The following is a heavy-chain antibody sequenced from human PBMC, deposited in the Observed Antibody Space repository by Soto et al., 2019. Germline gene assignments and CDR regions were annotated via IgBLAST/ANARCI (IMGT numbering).Heavy chain of an antibody. D-gene: IGHD2-8*01. Sequence: PGGSLRLSCAASGFTFSSYSMNWVRQAPGKGLEWVSSISSSSSYIYYADSVKGRFTISRDNAKNSLSLQMNSLRVEDTAVYYCATRTACSDGVCHFDSWGQGTLVTVSS. CDR1: GFTFSSYS. J-gene: IGHJ4*02. CDR3: ATRTACSDGVCHFDS. V-gene: IGHV3-21*01. CDR2: ISSSSSYI.